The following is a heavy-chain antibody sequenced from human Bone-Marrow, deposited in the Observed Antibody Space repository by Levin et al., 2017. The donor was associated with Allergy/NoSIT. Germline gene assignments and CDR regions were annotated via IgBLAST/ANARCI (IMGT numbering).Heavy chain of an antibody. CDR3: ARQVEYRSAWLDF. J-gene: IGHJ4*02. Sequence: GESLKISCKGSGYSFTNYWIGWVRQMPGRGLEWMGRIDPDDSSTNYSPSFQGHITISADKSISTAYLQWGSLRASDTAMYYCARQVEYRSAWLDFWGQGALVIVSS. CDR2: IDPDDSST. V-gene: IGHV5-10-1*01. D-gene: IGHD6-19*01. CDR1: GYSFTNYW.